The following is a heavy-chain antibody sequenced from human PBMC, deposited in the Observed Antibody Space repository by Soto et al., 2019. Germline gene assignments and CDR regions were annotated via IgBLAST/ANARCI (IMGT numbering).Heavy chain of an antibody. Sequence: QVQLQESGPGLVKPSQTLSLTCTVSGGSISRGGYYWSWIRQHTGKGLEWIGYIYYSGSTYYNPSLKSRVTISVDTSKNQFSPKLSSGTAADTAVYYCARVTTTDYYYYSYMDVWGKGTTVTV. D-gene: IGHD1-1*01. J-gene: IGHJ6*03. CDR2: IYYSGST. CDR3: ARVTTTDYYYYSYMDV. V-gene: IGHV4-31*03. CDR1: GGSISRGGYY.